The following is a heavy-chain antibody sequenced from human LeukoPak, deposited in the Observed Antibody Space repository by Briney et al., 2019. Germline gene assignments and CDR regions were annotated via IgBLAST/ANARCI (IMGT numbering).Heavy chain of an antibody. CDR3: ARDRHYDSSGYYLFDAFDI. CDR1: GGSISSYY. D-gene: IGHD3-22*01. Sequence: PSETLSLTCTVSGGSISSYYWSRIRQPPGKGLEWIGYIYYSGSTNYNPSLKSRVTISVDTSKNQFSLKLSSVTAADTAVYYCARDRHYDSSGYYLFDAFDIWGQGTMVTVSS. J-gene: IGHJ3*02. V-gene: IGHV4-59*01. CDR2: IYYSGST.